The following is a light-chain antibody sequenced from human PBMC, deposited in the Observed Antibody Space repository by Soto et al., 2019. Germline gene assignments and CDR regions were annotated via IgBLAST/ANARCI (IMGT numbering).Light chain of an antibody. CDR1: SSDVGGYNF. J-gene: IGLJ1*01. CDR3: NSYAGSKIYV. Sequence: QSALTQPPSASGSPGQSVTISCTGTSSDVGGYNFVSWYQHHPGKAPKLIIYEVNKRPSGVPNRFSGSKSGNTASLTVSGLQGVDETDYNCNSYAGSKIYVFGTGTKLTV. V-gene: IGLV2-8*01. CDR2: EVN.